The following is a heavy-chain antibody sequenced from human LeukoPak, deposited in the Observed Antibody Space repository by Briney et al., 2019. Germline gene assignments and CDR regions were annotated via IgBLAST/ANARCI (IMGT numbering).Heavy chain of an antibody. CDR1: GFTFSTYA. J-gene: IGHJ4*02. CDR3: AKMVHTEQWLVPFDY. D-gene: IGHD6-19*01. Sequence: GGSLRLSCAASGFTFSTYAMSWVRQAPGKGLEWVSVISGSADNTYYADSVKGRFTISRDNSKNTLYLQMNSLRAEDTAVYYCAKMVHTEQWLVPFDYWGQGTLVTVSS. CDR2: ISGSADNT. V-gene: IGHV3-23*01.